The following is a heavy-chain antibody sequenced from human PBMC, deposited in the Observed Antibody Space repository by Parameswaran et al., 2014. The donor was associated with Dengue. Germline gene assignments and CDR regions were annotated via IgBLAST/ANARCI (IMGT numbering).Heavy chain of an antibody. CDR3: ARLPYSLDAFDI. CDR2: IYYSGST. D-gene: IGHD6-13*01. V-gene: IGHV4-39*01. Sequence: WIRQPPGKGLEWIGSIYYSGSTYYNPSLKSRVTISVDTSKDQFSLKLSSVTAADTAVYYCARLPYSLDAFDIWGQGTMVTVSS. J-gene: IGHJ3*02.